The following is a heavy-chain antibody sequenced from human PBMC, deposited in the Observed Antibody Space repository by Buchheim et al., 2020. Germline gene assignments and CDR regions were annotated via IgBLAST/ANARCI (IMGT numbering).Heavy chain of an antibody. CDR2: INHSGST. CDR1: GGSFSGYY. D-gene: IGHD2-21*02. CDR3: ARGITYCGGDCYSFFDY. V-gene: IGHV4-34*01. J-gene: IGHJ4*02. Sequence: QVQLQQWGAGLLKPSETLSLTCAVYGGSFSGYYWSWIRQPPGKGLEWIGEINHSGSTNYNPSLKSRVTISVDTSKNQFSLKLSSVTAADTAVYYCARGITYCGGDCYSFFDYWGQGTL.